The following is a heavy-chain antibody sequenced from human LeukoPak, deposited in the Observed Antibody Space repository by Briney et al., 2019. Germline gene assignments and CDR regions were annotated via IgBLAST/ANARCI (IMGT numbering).Heavy chain of an antibody. V-gene: IGHV3-9*01. CDR3: ANRRMDV. CDR2: ISWNSGSI. CDR1: GFTFSNHW. Sequence: GGSLRLSCAASGFTFSNHWMSWVRRAPGKGLEWVSGISWNSGSIGYADSVKGRFTISRDNPKNSLYLQMNSLRAEDTALYYCANRRMDVWGKGTTVTISS. J-gene: IGHJ6*03.